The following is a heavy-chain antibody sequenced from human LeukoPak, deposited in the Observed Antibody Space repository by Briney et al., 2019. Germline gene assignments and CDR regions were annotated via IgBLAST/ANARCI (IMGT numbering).Heavy chain of an antibody. CDR1: GFTFSSYS. Sequence: TAGGSLRLSCAASGFTFSSYSMNWVRQAPGKGLEWVSSISSSSSYIYYADSVKGRFTISRDNAKNSLYLQMNSLRAEDTAVYYCARGPLGYDSSGYYYVPLYFDYWGQGTLVTVSS. CDR3: ARGPLGYDSSGYYYVPLYFDY. V-gene: IGHV3-21*01. D-gene: IGHD3-22*01. J-gene: IGHJ4*02. CDR2: ISSSSSYI.